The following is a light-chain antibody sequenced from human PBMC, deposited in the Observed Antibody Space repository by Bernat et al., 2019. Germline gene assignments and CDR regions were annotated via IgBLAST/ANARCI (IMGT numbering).Light chain of an antibody. J-gene: IGKJ1*01. CDR3: LQDYNYTWT. V-gene: IGKV1-6*01. CDR2: AAS. CDR1: QDIRNH. Sequence: AIQMTQSPSSLSASVGDRVTITCRASQDIRNHLGWYQQKPGKAPKLLIYAASSLQSWVPSRFSGSGSGTDFSLTISSLQPEDFASYYCLQDYNYTWTFGQGTKVEIK.